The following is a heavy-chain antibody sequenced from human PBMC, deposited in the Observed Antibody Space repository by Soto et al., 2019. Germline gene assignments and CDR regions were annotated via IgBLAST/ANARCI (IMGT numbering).Heavy chain of an antibody. CDR2: IYYSGST. J-gene: IGHJ4*02. CDR3: ARDGRSSSWYGYFDY. V-gene: IGHV4-39*02. Sequence: SETLSLTCTVSGGSISSSSYYWGWIRQPPGKGLGWIGSIYYSGSTYYNPSLKSRVTISVDTSKNQFSLKLSSVTAADTAVYYCARDGRSSSWYGYFDYWGQGTLVTVSS. CDR1: GGSISSSSYY. D-gene: IGHD6-13*01.